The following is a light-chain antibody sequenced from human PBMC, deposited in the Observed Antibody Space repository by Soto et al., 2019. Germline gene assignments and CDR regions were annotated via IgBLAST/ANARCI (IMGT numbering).Light chain of an antibody. J-gene: IGKJ1*01. Sequence: DIVLTQSPGNLSLSPWKRATLSCRASQSVSNNYLAWYQQKPGQAPRLLIYGASNRATGIPDRFSGSGSGTDFTLTISRLEPEDFAVYYCQQYGSSGTFGQGNKVDIK. CDR3: QQYGSSGT. V-gene: IGKV3-20*01. CDR2: GAS. CDR1: QSVSNNY.